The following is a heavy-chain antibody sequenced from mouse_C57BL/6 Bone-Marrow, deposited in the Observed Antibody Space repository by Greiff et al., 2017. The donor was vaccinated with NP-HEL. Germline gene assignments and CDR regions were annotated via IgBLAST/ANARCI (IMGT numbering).Heavy chain of an antibody. CDR3: LGYDPAWFAY. CDR2: IRSKSNNYAT. V-gene: IGHV10-1*01. J-gene: IGHJ3*01. D-gene: IGHD2-3*01. Sequence: EVQLVESGGGLVQPKGSLKLSCAASGFSFNTYAMNWVRQAPGKGLEWVARIRSKSNNYATYYADSVKDRFTISRDDSESMLYLQMNNLKTEDTAMYYCLGYDPAWFAYWGQGTLVTVSA. CDR1: GFSFNTYA.